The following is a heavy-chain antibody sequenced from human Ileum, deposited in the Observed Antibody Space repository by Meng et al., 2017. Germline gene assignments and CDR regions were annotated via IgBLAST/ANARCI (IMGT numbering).Heavy chain of an antibody. CDR3: AASLDGNRFDP. D-gene: IGHD1-26*01. Sequence: VQLQESGRGLVKSSQTLSLTCTVSGGSISSGDYYWSWIRQPPGKGLEWIGYIFDTGPPSYSPPLRSRLSISMDTSKNQFSLRLTSVSAADTAVYYCAASLDGNRFDPWGQGTLVTVSS. CDR1: GGSISSGDYY. CDR2: IFDTGPP. V-gene: IGHV4-30-4*01. J-gene: IGHJ5*02.